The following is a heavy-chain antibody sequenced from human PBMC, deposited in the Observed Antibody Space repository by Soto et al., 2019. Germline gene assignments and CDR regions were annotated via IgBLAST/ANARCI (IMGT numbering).Heavy chain of an antibody. V-gene: IGHV4-61*08. J-gene: IGHJ6*02. CDR1: GGSISRGDYY. CDR3: ARIAAAQYYGMDV. Sequence: PSETLSLTCTVSGGSISRGDYYWSWIRQPPGKGLEWIGYIYYSGSTNYNPSLKSRVTISVDTSKNQFSLKLSSVTAADTAVYYCARIAAAQYYGMDVWGQGTTVTVSS. D-gene: IGHD6-13*01. CDR2: IYYSGST.